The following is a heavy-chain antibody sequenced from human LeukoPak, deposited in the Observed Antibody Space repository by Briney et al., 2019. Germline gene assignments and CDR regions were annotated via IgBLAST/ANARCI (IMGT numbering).Heavy chain of an antibody. CDR1: GGSFIVYY. Sequence: SETLSLTCAVYGGSFIVYYWSWIRHPPGKGLEWMWEINHSGNTNYNPSLKSRVDISVDTSKNQFCLKLSSVNAADAAVYYCARGIIIRYYYYYYGMDVWGQGSTVTVSS. CDR2: INHSGNT. CDR3: ARGIIIRYYYYYYGMDV. J-gene: IGHJ6*01. D-gene: IGHD3-3*01. V-gene: IGHV4-34*01.